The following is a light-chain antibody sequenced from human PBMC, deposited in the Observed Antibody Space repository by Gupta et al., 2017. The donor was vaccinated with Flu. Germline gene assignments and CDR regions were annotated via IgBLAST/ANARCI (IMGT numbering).Light chain of an antibody. V-gene: IGLV2-14*01. J-gene: IGLJ3*02. CDR2: AVS. CDR1: SSHIGGFDY. Sequence: QSALPQPASVSGSPRQSITIPCIVPSSHIGGFDYVSWYQQHPGNAPKLMIYAVSRRPSVLSNRFSGSKSGNTASLTISGLQAEDEAHNFCNSFTSSTTPGVFGGGTKLTVL. CDR3: NSFTSSTTPGV.